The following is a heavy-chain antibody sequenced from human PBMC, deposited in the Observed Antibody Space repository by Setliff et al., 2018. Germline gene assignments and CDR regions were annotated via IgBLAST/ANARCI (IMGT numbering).Heavy chain of an antibody. J-gene: IGHJ6*02. Sequence: PSETLSLTCTVSGGSISSGNYYWSWIRQPAGKGLEWIGRVYTTGSTNFNPSLKSRVTISLDTSKNRISLELRSVTAADTAVYYCARDEHFGIMTGQDPMDVWGQGTTVTVSS. D-gene: IGHD3-9*01. CDR3: ARDEHFGIMTGQDPMDV. CDR2: VYTTGST. V-gene: IGHV4-61*02. CDR1: GGSISSGNYY.